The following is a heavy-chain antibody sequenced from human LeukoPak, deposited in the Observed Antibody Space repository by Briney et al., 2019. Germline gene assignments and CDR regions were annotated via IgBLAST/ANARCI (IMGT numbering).Heavy chain of an antibody. V-gene: IGHV1-46*01. J-gene: IGHJ4*02. CDR2: INPSGGST. CDR3: AREGTAGFDY. CDR1: GYTFSSYY. D-gene: IGHD2-21*02. Sequence: ASVKASCKASGYTFSSYYMHWVRQAPGQGLEWMGIINPSGGSTSYAQKFQGRVTMTRETSTRTVYMELSSLRSEDTAVYYCAREGTAGFDYWGQGTLVTVSS.